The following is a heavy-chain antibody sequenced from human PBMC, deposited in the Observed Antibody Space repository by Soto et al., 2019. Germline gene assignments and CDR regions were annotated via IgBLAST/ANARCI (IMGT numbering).Heavy chain of an antibody. Sequence: VLLVQSGSEVKKPGSSVKVSCKASGGTFSSYAISWVRQAPGQGLELMGGIVPMHGTAKYAQKFQGRVTITANESTSTAYMELSSLRFDDTAVYYCAREFQSVGFGSYLFDPWGQGTLVTVSS. D-gene: IGHD3-10*01. CDR3: AREFQSVGFGSYLFDP. CDR1: GGTFSSYA. V-gene: IGHV1-69*01. J-gene: IGHJ5*02. CDR2: IVPMHGTA.